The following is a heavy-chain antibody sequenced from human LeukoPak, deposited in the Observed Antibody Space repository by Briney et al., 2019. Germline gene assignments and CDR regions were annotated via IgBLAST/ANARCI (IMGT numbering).Heavy chain of an antibody. Sequence: PSETLSLTCTVSSGSISTSNYYWGWVRQPPGKALEWIGNIYYSGSTNYNPSLKSRVTISVDTSKNQFSLKLSSVTAADTAVYYCARDGDGYTNTLDYWGQGTLVTASS. CDR1: SGSISTSNYY. V-gene: IGHV4-39*07. CDR2: IYYSGST. J-gene: IGHJ4*02. D-gene: IGHD5-24*01. CDR3: ARDGDGYTNTLDY.